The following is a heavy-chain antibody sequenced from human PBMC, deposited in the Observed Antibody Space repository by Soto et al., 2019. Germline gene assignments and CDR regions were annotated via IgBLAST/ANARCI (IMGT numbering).Heavy chain of an antibody. D-gene: IGHD3-22*01. CDR3: ALNERAYYDSSKTPYYFDY. CDR2: ISYDGSNK. V-gene: IGHV3-30-3*01. CDR1: GFTFSSYA. J-gene: IGHJ4*02. Sequence: QVQLVESGGGVVQPGRSLRLSCAASGFTFSSYAMHWVRQAPGKGLEWVAVISYDGSNKYYADSVKGRFTISRDNSKNTLYLQMNSLRAEDTAVYYCALNERAYYDSSKTPYYFDYWGQGTLVTVSS.